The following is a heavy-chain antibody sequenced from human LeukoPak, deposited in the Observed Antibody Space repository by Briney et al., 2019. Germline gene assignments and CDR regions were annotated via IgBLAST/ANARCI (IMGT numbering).Heavy chain of an antibody. CDR1: GYTFTGSY. Sequence: ASVKVSCKASGYTFTGSYIHWVRQAPGQGLEWMGIINPSGGSTSYAQKFQGRVTMTRDTSTSTVYMDLSSLTSEDTAVYYCARRSDGGTYWDWGQGTLVTVSS. CDR3: ARRSDGGTYWD. D-gene: IGHD1-26*01. V-gene: IGHV1-46*01. J-gene: IGHJ4*02. CDR2: INPSGGST.